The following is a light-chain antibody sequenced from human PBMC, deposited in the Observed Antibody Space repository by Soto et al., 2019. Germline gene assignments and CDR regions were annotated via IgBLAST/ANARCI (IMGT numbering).Light chain of an antibody. J-gene: IGKJ1*01. CDR1: QTVTSNY. Sequence: EIVMTQSPGTLSLSPGERATLSCGASQTVTSNYLAWYQQKPGRAPRLLIFGASIRVTGIPDRFIGSGSGTDFTLTISRLEPEDFAVYYCQHYVTSLTTFGQGTKVDNK. CDR3: QHYVTSLTT. CDR2: GAS. V-gene: IGKV3-20*01.